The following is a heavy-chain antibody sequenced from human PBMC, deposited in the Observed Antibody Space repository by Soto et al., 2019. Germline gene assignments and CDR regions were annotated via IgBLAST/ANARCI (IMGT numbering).Heavy chain of an antibody. CDR1: GFNVGAFA. V-gene: IGHV3-23*01. Sequence: GSLRLSCAASGFNVGAFAVNWVRQAPGKGLEWVSGISVSDAFIYYADSVRGRFSISRDASENILYLQMNSLRADDTALYYCTRETVAGITGLDYWGPGTLVTVSS. D-gene: IGHD1-20*01. CDR2: ISVSDAFI. CDR3: TRETVAGITGLDY. J-gene: IGHJ4*02.